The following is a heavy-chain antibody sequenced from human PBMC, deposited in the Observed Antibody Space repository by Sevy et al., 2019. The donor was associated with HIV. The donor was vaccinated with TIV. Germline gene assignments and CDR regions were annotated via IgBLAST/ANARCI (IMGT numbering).Heavy chain of an antibody. D-gene: IGHD1-1*01. Sequence: GGSLRLSCAASGFIFSHYPIHWVRQSPGEGLDWVEVISYDGTYKYYADSVKGRFTVSRDNSKNTLYLQMNSMRPEDKAVYYCTRGPIQLGAFDIWGQGTMVTVSS. V-gene: IGHV3-30*04. CDR2: ISYDGTYK. CDR1: GFIFSHYP. J-gene: IGHJ3*02. CDR3: TRGPIQLGAFDI.